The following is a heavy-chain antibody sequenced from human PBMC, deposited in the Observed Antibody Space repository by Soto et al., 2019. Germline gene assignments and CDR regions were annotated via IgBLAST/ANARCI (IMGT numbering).Heavy chain of an antibody. J-gene: IGHJ4*02. Sequence: SETLSLTCTVSGGSISSYYWSWIRQPPGKGLEWIGYIYYSGSTNYNPSLKSRVTISVDTSKNQFSLKLSSVTTTDTAVYYCARDFGYCTNGVCYSTGNFDYWGQGTLVTVSS. CDR1: GGSISSYY. CDR2: IYYSGST. D-gene: IGHD2-8*01. CDR3: ARDFGYCTNGVCYSTGNFDY. V-gene: IGHV4-59*01.